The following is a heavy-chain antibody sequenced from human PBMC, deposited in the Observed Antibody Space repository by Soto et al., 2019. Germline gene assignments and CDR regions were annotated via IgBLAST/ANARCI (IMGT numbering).Heavy chain of an antibody. D-gene: IGHD1-1*01. Sequence: QVQLVESGGGVVQPGRSLRLSCAASGFTFSNYAMHWVRQARGKGLEWVALTSYDGNNEYYTDSVKGRFTISRDNSKNTLFLQMNSPRPEDTAVYYCAKDKGVFNWATSYFDYWGQGALVTVSS. CDR1: GFTFSNYA. V-gene: IGHV3-30*18. CDR3: AKDKGVFNWATSYFDY. CDR2: TSYDGNNE. J-gene: IGHJ4*02.